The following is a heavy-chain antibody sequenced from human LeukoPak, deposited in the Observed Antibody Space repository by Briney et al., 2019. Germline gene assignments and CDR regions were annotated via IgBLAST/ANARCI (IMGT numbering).Heavy chain of an antibody. V-gene: IGHV3-23*01. CDR3: AKTRPPTRYYYYYYMDV. CDR2: ISGSGDRT. J-gene: IGHJ6*03. D-gene: IGHD1-14*01. Sequence: GGSLRLSCAASGFTFSSYGMSWVRQAPGKGLEWVSAISGSGDRTYYADSVKGRFTISRDNSKNTLYLQINSLRAEDTAVYYCAKTRPPTRYYYYYYMDVWGKGTTVTVSS. CDR1: GFTFSSYG.